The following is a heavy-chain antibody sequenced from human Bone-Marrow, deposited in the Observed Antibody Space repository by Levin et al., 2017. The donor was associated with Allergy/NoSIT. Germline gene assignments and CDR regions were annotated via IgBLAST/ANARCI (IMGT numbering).Heavy chain of an antibody. CDR1: GFTFNNYA. J-gene: IGHJ4*02. V-gene: IGHV3-23*01. CDR3: AKGSLGSGWSRAHFDS. CDR2: VSGGGATT. D-gene: IGHD6-13*01. Sequence: GGSLRLSCAASGFTFNNYAMSWVRQAPGKGLEWVSGVSGGGATTHYADSVKGRFSVSRDNSKNMLYLQMDSLRAEDTAVYYCAKGSLGSGWSRAHFDSWGQGTLTTVSS.